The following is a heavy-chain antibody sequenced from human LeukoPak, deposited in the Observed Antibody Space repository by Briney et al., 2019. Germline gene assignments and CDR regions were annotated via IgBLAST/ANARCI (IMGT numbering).Heavy chain of an antibody. V-gene: IGHV4-39*02. D-gene: IGHD3-16*01. CDR3: AGDIEGGWFDP. Sequence: SETLSLTCTVSGGSISSSSYYWGWIRQPPGKGLEWIGSIYYSGSTYYNPSLKSRVTISVDTSKNQFSLKLSSVTATDTAVYYCAGDIEGGWFDPWGQGTLVTVSS. J-gene: IGHJ5*02. CDR1: GGSISSSSYY. CDR2: IYYSGST.